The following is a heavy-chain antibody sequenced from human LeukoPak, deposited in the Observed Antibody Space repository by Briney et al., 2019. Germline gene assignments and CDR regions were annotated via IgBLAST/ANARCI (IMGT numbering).Heavy chain of an antibody. CDR3: TRDPRV. CDR1: GGTFSNYA. Sequence: SVTVSYKASGGTFSNYAINWVRQAPGQGLEWMGGIIPNFGTTSFGQKFQGRVTITADKSTSTAYMELNSLTFEDTAVYYCTRDPRVWGQGTMVTVSS. J-gene: IGHJ3*01. CDR2: IIPNFGTT. V-gene: IGHV1-69*06.